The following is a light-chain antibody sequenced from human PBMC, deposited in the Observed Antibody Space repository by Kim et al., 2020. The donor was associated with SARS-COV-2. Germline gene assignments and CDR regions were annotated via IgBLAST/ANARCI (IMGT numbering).Light chain of an antibody. CDR2: EDN. V-gene: IGLV6-57*01. J-gene: IGLJ3*02. CDR3: QSYDSSNWV. Sequence: GKTVTIACTRSSGSIASNYVQWYQQRPGSSPPTVIYEDNKRPSGVPDRFSGSIDSSSNSASLTISGLKTEDEADYYCQSYDSSNWVFGGGTQLTVL. CDR1: SGSIASNY.